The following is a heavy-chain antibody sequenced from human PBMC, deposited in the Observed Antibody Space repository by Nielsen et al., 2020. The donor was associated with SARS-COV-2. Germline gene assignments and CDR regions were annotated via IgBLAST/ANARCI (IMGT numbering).Heavy chain of an antibody. J-gene: IGHJ4*02. D-gene: IGHD6-19*01. CDR3: ARALGYSSGWYYFDH. Sequence: SVKVSCKASGGTFSSYAISWVRQAPGQGLEWMGRIIPILGIANYAQKFQGRVTMTRDTSTSTVYMELSSLRSEDTAVYYCARALGYSSGWYYFDHWGQGTLVTVSS. CDR2: IIPILGIA. V-gene: IGHV1-69*04. CDR1: GGTFSSYA.